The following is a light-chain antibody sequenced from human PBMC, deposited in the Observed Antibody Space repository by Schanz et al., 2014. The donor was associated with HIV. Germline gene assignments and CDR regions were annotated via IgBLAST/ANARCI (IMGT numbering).Light chain of an antibody. CDR3: SSYAGSSAWV. V-gene: IGLV2-14*01. J-gene: IGLJ3*02. CDR1: YSDIGAYLY. Sequence: QSALTQPASVSGSPGQSITIPCTGTYSDIGAYLYVSWYQQHPGRAPKLLIYGVTDRPSGVSHRFSGSKSDNTAALTISGLQADDEADYYCSSYAGSSAWVFGGGTKLTVL. CDR2: GVT.